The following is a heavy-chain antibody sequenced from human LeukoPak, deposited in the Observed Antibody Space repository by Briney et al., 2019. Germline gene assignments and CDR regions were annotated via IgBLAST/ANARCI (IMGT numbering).Heavy chain of an antibody. V-gene: IGHV3-7*01. Sequence: GGTLRLSCAASGFTISSYWMSWVRQAPGEGLEWVANIKQDGSEKYYVDSVKGRFTISRVNAKNSVYLQMNSLRAEDTAVYHSARDDLWSYDWGQGTLVTVSS. J-gene: IGHJ4*02. D-gene: IGHD4/OR15-4a*01. CDR1: GFTISSYW. CDR3: ARDDLWSYD. CDR2: IKQDGSEK.